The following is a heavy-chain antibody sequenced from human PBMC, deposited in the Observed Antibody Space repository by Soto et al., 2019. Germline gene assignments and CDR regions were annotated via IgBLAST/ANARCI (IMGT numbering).Heavy chain of an antibody. Sequence: QVQLVQSGAEVKKPGSSVKVSCKASGGTFSSYAISWVRQAPGQGLEWMGGIIPIFGTANYAQKFQGRVTITADESTSTACMELSSLRSEDTAVYYCARTFPDYSNYDSDYYYYGMDVWGQGTTVTVSS. J-gene: IGHJ6*02. V-gene: IGHV1-69*12. CDR2: IIPIFGTA. D-gene: IGHD4-4*01. CDR3: ARTFPDYSNYDSDYYYYGMDV. CDR1: GGTFSSYA.